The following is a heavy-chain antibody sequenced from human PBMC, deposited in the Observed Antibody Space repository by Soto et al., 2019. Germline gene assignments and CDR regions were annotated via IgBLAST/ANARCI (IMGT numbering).Heavy chain of an antibody. V-gene: IGHV4-31*03. D-gene: IGHD3-3*01. CDR2: IYYSGST. J-gene: IGHJ3*02. CDR3: ARALFGSGYDFWSGPDAFDI. CDR1: GGSISSGGYY. Sequence: SETLSLTCTVSGGSISSGGYYWSWIRQHPGKGLEWIGYIYYSGSTYYNPSLKSRVTISVDTSKNQFSLKLSSVTAADTAVYYCARALFGSGYDFWSGPDAFDIWGQGTMVTVSS.